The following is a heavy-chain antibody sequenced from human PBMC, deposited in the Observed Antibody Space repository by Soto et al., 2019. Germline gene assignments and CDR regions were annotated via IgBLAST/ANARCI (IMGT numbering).Heavy chain of an antibody. CDR3: ARTSKNIYYYDSSGNYFDY. V-gene: IGHV2-70*01. D-gene: IGHD3-22*01. CDR1: GFSLSTSGMC. Sequence: SGPTLVNPTQTLTLTCTFSGFSLSTSGMCVSWIRQPPGKALEWLALIDWDDDKYYSTSLKTRLTISKDTSKNQVVLTMTNMDPVDTATYYCARTSKNIYYYDSSGNYFDYWGQGTLVTVSS. J-gene: IGHJ4*02. CDR2: IDWDDDK.